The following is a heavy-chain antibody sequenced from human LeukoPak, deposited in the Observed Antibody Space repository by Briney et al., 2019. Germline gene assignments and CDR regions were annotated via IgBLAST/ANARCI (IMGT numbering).Heavy chain of an antibody. CDR1: GFTLSNYH. J-gene: IGHJ4*02. V-gene: IGHV3-33*01. CDR2: ISHDGSNT. D-gene: IGHD2-2*01. Sequence: GRSLRLSCAASGFTLSNYHMHWFRQAPGKGLEWVAVISHDGSNTFYVDSVRGRFIISRDKSKNTLNLQMNSLRAEDSAVYYCARIHGPTRAHYFFDYWGQGTLVTVSS. CDR3: ARIHGPTRAHYFFDY.